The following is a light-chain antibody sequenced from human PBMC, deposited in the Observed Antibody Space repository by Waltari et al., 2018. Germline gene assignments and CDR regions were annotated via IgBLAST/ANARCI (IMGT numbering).Light chain of an antibody. J-gene: IGKJ1*01. CDR3: QQYDSSGRT. CDR1: QSVSSSY. Sequence: EIVLTQSPGTLSLSPGERATLSCRASQSVSSSYLAWYQQKPVQAPRLLIYGASSRATGIPDRFSGSGSGTDFTLTISRLEPEDFAVYYCQQYDSSGRTFGQGTKVEIK. CDR2: GAS. V-gene: IGKV3-20*01.